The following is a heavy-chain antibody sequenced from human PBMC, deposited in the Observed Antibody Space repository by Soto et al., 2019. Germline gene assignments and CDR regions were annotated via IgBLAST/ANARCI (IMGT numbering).Heavy chain of an antibody. D-gene: IGHD3-10*01. CDR2: ISWNGAAT. CDR3: ANLPLYGSGFDC. J-gene: IGHJ4*02. CDR1: GFTFDDYA. V-gene: IGHV3-9*01. Sequence: EAQLVESGGGLVQPGRSLRLSCVASGFTFDDYAIHWVRQAPGKGLEWVSGISWNGAATGYADSVKGRFTISRENAKNPLYLQMSSLRTEDTAIYYCANLPLYGSGFDCWGQGTLVTVSS.